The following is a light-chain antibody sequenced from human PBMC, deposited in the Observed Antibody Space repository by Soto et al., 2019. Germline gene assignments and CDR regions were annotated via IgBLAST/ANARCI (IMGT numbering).Light chain of an antibody. Sequence: EFVLTQSPGTLSLSPGERATLSCRASQSVSSSSIAWYQQKPGQAPRLLIYGASSRATGIPDSFSGSGSGTDFTLTISRLEPEDFATYYCQQYNSVSLLTFGGGTKVDIK. CDR1: QSVSSSS. CDR3: QQYNSVSLLT. J-gene: IGKJ4*01. CDR2: GAS. V-gene: IGKV3-20*01.